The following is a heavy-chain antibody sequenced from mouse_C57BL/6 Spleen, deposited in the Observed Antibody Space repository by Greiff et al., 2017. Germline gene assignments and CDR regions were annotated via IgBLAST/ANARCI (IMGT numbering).Heavy chain of an antibody. D-gene: IGHD1-1*01. CDR3: ARRGGSSLYWYFDV. CDR2: IYPGSGST. J-gene: IGHJ1*03. Sequence: QVQLQQPGAELVKPAASVKMSCKASGYTFTSYWITWVKQRPGQGLEWIGDIYPGSGSTNYNEKFKSKATLTVDTSSSTAYMQLSSLTSEDSAVYYCARRGGSSLYWYFDVWGTGTTVTVSS. V-gene: IGHV1-55*01. CDR1: GYTFTSYW.